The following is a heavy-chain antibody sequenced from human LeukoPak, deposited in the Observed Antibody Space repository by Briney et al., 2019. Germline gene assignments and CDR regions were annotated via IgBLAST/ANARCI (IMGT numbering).Heavy chain of an antibody. V-gene: IGHV3-48*02. CDR3: ARDLLASPTF. J-gene: IGHJ4*02. CDR2: IGSGSSTI. CDR1: GFNVTNKY. D-gene: IGHD2-8*02. Sequence: GGSLRLSCAASGFNVTNKYMTWVRQAPGKGLEWVSYIGSGSSTIYYADSVKGRFTISRDNAKNSLYLQMNSLRDEDTAVYYCARDLLASPTFWGQGTLVTVSS.